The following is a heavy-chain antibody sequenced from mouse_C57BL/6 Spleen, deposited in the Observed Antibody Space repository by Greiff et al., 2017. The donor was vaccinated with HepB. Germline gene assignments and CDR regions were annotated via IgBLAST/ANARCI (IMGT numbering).Heavy chain of an antibody. Sequence: VQLQQSGAELLKPGASVKLSCKATGYTFTGYWIEWVKQRPGHGLEWIGEILPGSGSTTDNEKFKGKATVTADTSSNTAYMQLSSLTTEDSAIYDCARGGYGSSHWYFDVWGTGTTVTVSS. D-gene: IGHD1-1*01. V-gene: IGHV1-9*01. J-gene: IGHJ1*03. CDR1: GYTFTGYW. CDR2: ILPGSGST. CDR3: ARGGYGSSHWYFDV.